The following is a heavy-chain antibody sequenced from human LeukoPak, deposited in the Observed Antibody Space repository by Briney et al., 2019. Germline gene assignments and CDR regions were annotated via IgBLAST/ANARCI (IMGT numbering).Heavy chain of an antibody. D-gene: IGHD6-13*01. CDR2: ISGSGGST. CDR1: GFTFSSYA. CDR3: EKTGTPWYYFGY. Sequence: GGSLRLSCAASGFTFSSYAMSWVRQAPGKGLEWVSAISGSGGSTYYADSVKGRFTISRDNSKNTLYLQMNSLRAEDTAVYYCEKTGTPWYYFGYGGQGPRVTVSS. V-gene: IGHV3-23*01. J-gene: IGHJ4*02.